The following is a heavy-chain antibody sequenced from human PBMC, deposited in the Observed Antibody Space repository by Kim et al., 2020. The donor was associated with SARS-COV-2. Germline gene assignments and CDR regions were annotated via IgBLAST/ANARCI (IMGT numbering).Heavy chain of an antibody. CDR3: AKVVVMDDYNYYYYYGM. Sequence: GGSLRLSCAASGFTFSSYSMSWVRQAPGKGLEWVSVISGGGVNKFYADSARGRFTISRDNFKNTLYLQMNSLRDEDTALYYCAKVVVMDDYNYYYYYGM. CDR1: GFTFSSYS. J-gene: IGHJ6*01. CDR2: ISGGGVNK. D-gene: IGHD4-4*01. V-gene: IGHV3-23*01.